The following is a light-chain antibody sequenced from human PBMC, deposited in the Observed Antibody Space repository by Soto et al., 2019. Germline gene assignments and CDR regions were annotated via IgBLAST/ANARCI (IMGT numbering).Light chain of an antibody. V-gene: IGLV2-14*01. CDR1: SSDVGGYNY. CDR2: EVS. CDR3: ISYTDSSTFV. J-gene: IGLJ1*01. Sequence: QSVLTQPASVSGSPGQSITISCTGTSSDVGGYNYVSWYQQHPGKAPKLMIYEVSNRPSGVSNRFSGSKSGNTASLTISGLQAEDEADYYCISYTDSSTFVFGTGTKVTVL.